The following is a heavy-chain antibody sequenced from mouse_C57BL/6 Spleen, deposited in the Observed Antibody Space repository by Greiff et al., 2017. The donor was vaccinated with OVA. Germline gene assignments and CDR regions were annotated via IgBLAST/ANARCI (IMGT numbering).Heavy chain of an antibody. V-gene: IGHV1-55*01. Sequence: QVQLQQPGAELVKPGASVKMSCKASGYTFTSYWITWVKQRPGQGLEWIGDIYPGSGSTNYNEKFKSKATLTVDTSSSTAYKQLSSLTSEDSAGYYCARRENYDYDGEEYYFDYWGQGTTLTVSS. D-gene: IGHD2-4*01. CDR2: IYPGSGST. J-gene: IGHJ2*01. CDR1: GYTFTSYW. CDR3: ARRENYDYDGEEYYFDY.